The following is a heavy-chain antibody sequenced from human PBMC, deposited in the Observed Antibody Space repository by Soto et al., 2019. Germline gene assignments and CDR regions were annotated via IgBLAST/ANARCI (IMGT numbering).Heavy chain of an antibody. V-gene: IGHV3-23*01. D-gene: IGHD5-18*01. Sequence: PGGSLRLSCAASGFTFSSYAMSWVRQAPGKGLEWVSAISGSGGSTYYADSVKGRFTISRDNSKNTLYLQMNSLRAEDTAVYYCATARRGCSYPLRGYFDYWGQGTLVTVSS. CDR1: GFTFSSYA. J-gene: IGHJ4*02. CDR2: ISGSGGST. CDR3: ATARRGCSYPLRGYFDY.